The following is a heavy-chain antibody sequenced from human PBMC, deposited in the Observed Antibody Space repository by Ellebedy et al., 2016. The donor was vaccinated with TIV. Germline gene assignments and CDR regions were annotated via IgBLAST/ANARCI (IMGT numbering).Heavy chain of an antibody. Sequence: SETLSLTCTVSGGSISSSPYYWGWIRQPPGKGLEWIGSFYYIGSTYYNPSLKSRVTISADTSKNQFSLTLSSVTAADTAVYYCARQRTTGWYKGSFDYWGQGTLVTVSS. CDR1: GGSISSSPYY. D-gene: IGHD6-19*01. CDR2: FYYIGST. V-gene: IGHV4-39*01. J-gene: IGHJ4*02. CDR3: ARQRTTGWYKGSFDY.